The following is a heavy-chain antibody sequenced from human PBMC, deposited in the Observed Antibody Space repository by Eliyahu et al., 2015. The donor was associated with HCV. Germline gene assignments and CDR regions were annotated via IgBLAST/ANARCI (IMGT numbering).Heavy chain of an antibody. Sequence: QLQLQESGPGLVKPSETLSLTCXVSXXSLXSSSYYWGWSRQPPGKGLEWXGNIYYSGSTYYNPSLKSRVTISVDTSKNQFSLNLSSVTAADTAVYYCAGGSAAAGRDWFDPWGQGTLVTVSS. V-gene: IGHV4-39*01. CDR1: XXSLXSSSYY. CDR3: AGGSAAAGRDWFDP. D-gene: IGHD6-13*01. J-gene: IGHJ5*02. CDR2: IYYSGST.